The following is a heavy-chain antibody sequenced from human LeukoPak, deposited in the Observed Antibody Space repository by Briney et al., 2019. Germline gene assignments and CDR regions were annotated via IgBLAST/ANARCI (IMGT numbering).Heavy chain of an antibody. CDR1: GGSISSSSYY. CDR3: ARSNVLLWFGESGDDAFDI. D-gene: IGHD3-10*01. J-gene: IGHJ3*02. CDR2: IYYSGST. V-gene: IGHV4-39*01. Sequence: SETLSLTCTVSGGSISSSSYYWGWIRQPPGKGLEWIGSIYYSGSTYYNPSLKSRVTISVDTSKNQFSLKLSSVTAADTAVYYCARSNVLLWFGESGDDAFDIWGQGTMVTVSS.